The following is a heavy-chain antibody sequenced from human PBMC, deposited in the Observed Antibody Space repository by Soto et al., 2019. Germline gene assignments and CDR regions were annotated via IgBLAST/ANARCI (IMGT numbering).Heavy chain of an antibody. CDR2: IDGSGGST. CDR1: GLNFRSYA. D-gene: IGHD1-26*01. Sequence: EVLLLDSGGDLVQHGGSLRLSCAASGLNFRSYAMSWVRQAQGKGPQWVSAIDGSGGSTYYTDSVKGRFTISRDNSKNPLWLRMNSLRAEDTGVYYCAKSFLGGSYHEGYFDSWGQGTRVTVSS. V-gene: IGHV3-23*01. CDR3: AKSFLGGSYHEGYFDS. J-gene: IGHJ4*03.